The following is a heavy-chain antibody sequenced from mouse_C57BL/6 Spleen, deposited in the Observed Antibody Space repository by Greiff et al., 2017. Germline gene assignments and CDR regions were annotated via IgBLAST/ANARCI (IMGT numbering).Heavy chain of an antibody. D-gene: IGHD1-1*01. V-gene: IGHV1-39*01. CDR2: INPNYGTT. CDR3: ARDDGSSYTYAMDY. CDR1: GYSFTDYN. J-gene: IGHJ4*01. Sequence: EVKLMESGPELVKPGASVKISCKASGYSFTDYNMNWVKQSNGKSLEWIGVINPNYGTTSYNQKFKGKATLTVDQSSSTAYMQLNSLTSEDSAVYYCARDDGSSYTYAMDYWGQGTSVTVSS.